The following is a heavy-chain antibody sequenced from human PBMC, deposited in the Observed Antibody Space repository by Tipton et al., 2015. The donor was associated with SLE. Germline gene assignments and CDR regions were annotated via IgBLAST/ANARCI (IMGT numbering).Heavy chain of an antibody. V-gene: IGHV4-59*11. CDR3: ARHFSGSYSFDY. Sequence: TLSLTCTVSGASITSHYWSWIRQPPGTGLEWIGYIYYSGKTDYNPSLKSRVTISVDTSKNQFSLKLNSVTAADTAIFYCARHFSGSYSFDYWGQGKLVTVSS. CDR1: GASITSHY. J-gene: IGHJ4*02. D-gene: IGHD1-26*01. CDR2: IYYSGKT.